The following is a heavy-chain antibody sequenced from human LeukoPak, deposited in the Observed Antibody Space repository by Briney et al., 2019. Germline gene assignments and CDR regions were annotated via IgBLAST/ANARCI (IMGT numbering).Heavy chain of an antibody. CDR2: ISGSGGST. V-gene: IGHV3-23*01. D-gene: IGHD1-1*01. CDR3: GRTPYYYYYMDV. Sequence: GGSLRLSCAASGFTFSSYTMNWVRQAPGKGLEWVSAISGSGGSTYYADSVKGRFTISRDNSKNTLYLQMNSLRAEDTAVYYCGRTPYYYYYMDVWGKGTTVTVSS. CDR1: GFTFSSYT. J-gene: IGHJ6*03.